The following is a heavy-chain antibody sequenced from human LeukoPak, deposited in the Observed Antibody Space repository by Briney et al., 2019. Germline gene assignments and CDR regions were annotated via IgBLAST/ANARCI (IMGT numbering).Heavy chain of an antibody. J-gene: IGHJ5*02. V-gene: IGHV4-4*07. CDR3: ARESGGDGYNLYNWFDP. D-gene: IGHD5-24*01. CDR2: IYTSGST. Sequence: SETLSLTCTVSGGSISSYYWSWIRQPAGKGLEWIGRIYTSGSTNYNPSLKSRVTMSVDTSKNQFSLKLSSVTAADTAVYYWARESGGDGYNLYNWFDPWGQGTLVTVSS. CDR1: GGSISSYY.